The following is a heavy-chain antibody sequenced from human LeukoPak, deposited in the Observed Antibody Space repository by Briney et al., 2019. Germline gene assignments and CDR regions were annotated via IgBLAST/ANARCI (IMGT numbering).Heavy chain of an antibody. CDR1: GFTFNSYG. V-gene: IGHV3-33*01. Sequence: PGRSLRLSCAASGFTFNSYGMHWVRQAPGKGLEWVAVIWYDGSNKYYADSVKGRFTISRDNSKNTLYLQMNSLRAEDTAVYYCARGNDFWSGYLANPLRYGMDVWGQGTTVTVSS. D-gene: IGHD3-3*01. CDR3: ARGNDFWSGYLANPLRYGMDV. J-gene: IGHJ6*02. CDR2: IWYDGSNK.